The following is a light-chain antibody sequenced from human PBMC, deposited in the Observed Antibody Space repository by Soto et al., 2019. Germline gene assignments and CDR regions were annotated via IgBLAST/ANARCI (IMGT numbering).Light chain of an antibody. CDR1: QSINRK. CDR2: DAS. Sequence: EIVMTQSPVTLSVSPGERATLSCRASQSINRKVAWYQQRPGQAPRLLIADASSKATGITARFSGSGSGTEFTLTISSLQSEYFAVYYCKQYDSWSPCTCGGGTKVEIK. CDR3: KQYDSWSPCT. J-gene: IGKJ4*02. V-gene: IGKV3-15*01.